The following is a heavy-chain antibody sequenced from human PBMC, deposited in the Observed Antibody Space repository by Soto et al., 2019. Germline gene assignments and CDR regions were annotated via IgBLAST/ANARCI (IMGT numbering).Heavy chain of an antibody. D-gene: IGHD6-19*01. CDR3: ARVDSSGWYSWFDP. V-gene: IGHV3-48*02. CDR1: GFTFSSYS. Sequence: PGGSLRLSCAASGFTFSSYSMNWVRQAPGKGLEWVSYISSSSSTIYYADSVKGRFTISRDNAKNSLYLQMNSLRDEDTAVYYCARVDSSGWYSWFDPWGQGSLVTVYS. CDR2: ISSSSSTI. J-gene: IGHJ5*02.